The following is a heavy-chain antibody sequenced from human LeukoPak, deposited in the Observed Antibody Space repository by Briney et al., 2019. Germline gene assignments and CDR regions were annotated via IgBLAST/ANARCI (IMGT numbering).Heavy chain of an antibody. J-gene: IGHJ3*02. Sequence: GGSLRLSCPASRFTFGEYAMSSVRQAPGTGLEWVGFIRSKAYGGATEYAASVKGRFTISRDDSKSIAYLQMNSLKTEDTAVYYCTRVRRMTEHGGYNDFWSAYPDAFDIWGQGTMVTVSS. D-gene: IGHD3-3*01. CDR1: RFTFGEYA. V-gene: IGHV3-49*04. CDR2: IRSKAYGGAT. CDR3: TRVRRMTEHGGYNDFWSAYPDAFDI.